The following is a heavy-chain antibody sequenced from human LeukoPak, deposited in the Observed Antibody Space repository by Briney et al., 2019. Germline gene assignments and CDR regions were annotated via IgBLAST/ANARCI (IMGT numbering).Heavy chain of an antibody. J-gene: IGHJ4*02. CDR3: ARDLYGDYFDY. CDR2: ISGSGTYM. V-gene: IGHV3-11*04. CDR1: GFTFCDCN. D-gene: IGHD4-17*01. Sequence: GGSLRLSCSASGFTFCDCNMSWIRQTPGKGREWVSYISGSGTYMYYAASVKGRFTISRDNAKNSLYLQMNSLRAEDTAVYYCARDLYGDYFDYWGQGTLVTVSS.